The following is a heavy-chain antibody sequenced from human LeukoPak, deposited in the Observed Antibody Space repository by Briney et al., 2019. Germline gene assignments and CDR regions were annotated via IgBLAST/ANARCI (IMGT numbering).Heavy chain of an antibody. Sequence: SVKVSCKASGGTFSSYTISWVRQAPGPGLEWMGRIIPILGIANYAQKFQGRVTITADKSTSTAYMELSSLRSEDTAVYYCARSRFLEWLLPNDAFDIWGQGTMVTVSS. CDR1: GGTFSSYT. CDR2: IIPILGIA. D-gene: IGHD3-3*01. J-gene: IGHJ3*02. CDR3: ARSRFLEWLLPNDAFDI. V-gene: IGHV1-69*02.